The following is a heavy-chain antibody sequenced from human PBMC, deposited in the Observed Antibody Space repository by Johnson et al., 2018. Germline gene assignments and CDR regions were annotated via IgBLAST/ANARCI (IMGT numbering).Heavy chain of an antibody. CDR3: ARRSPLTISWGDAFDI. V-gene: IGHV3-66*02. J-gene: IGHJ3*02. Sequence: VQLVESGGGLVQPGGSLRLSCVASGFTVSSNYMNWVRQAPGKGLEWVSVIYIDGSTYYADSVKGRFTISRDTSKNTLYLQMKSLRPEDTVVYYCARRSPLTISWGDAFDIWGQGTMVTVSS. CDR1: GFTVSSNY. CDR2: IYIDGST. D-gene: IGHD1-14*01.